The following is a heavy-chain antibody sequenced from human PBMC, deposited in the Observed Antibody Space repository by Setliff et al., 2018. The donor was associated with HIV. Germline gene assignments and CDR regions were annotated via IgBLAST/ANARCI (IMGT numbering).Heavy chain of an antibody. CDR1: GFTFSTYA. CDR3: AGEGYSSGRAGSFDI. D-gene: IGHD6-19*01. V-gene: IGHV3-15*01. CDR2: IKSKTDGGTT. J-gene: IGHJ3*02. Sequence: GGSLRLSCAASGFTFSTYAMNWVRQAPGKGLEWVGRIKSKTDGGTTEYAAPVKGRFTISRDDSKNTLYLQMDSLTTEDTAVYYCAGEGYSSGRAGSFDIWGQGTMVTVSS.